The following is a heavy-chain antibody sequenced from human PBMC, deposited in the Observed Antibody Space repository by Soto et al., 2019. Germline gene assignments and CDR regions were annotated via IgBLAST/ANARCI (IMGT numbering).Heavy chain of an antibody. D-gene: IGHD1-20*01. Sequence: AASVKVSCKASGGTFSSYAISWVRQAPGQGLEWMGGIIPIFGTANYAQKFQGRVTITADESTSTAYMELSSLRSEDTAVYYCAREYNWNDSYYGMDVWGQGTTVTVSS. CDR1: GGTFSSYA. CDR2: IIPIFGTA. J-gene: IGHJ6*02. CDR3: AREYNWNDSYYGMDV. V-gene: IGHV1-69*13.